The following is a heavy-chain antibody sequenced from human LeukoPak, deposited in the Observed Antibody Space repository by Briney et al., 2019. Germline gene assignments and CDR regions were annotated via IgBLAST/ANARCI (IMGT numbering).Heavy chain of an antibody. CDR1: GGSISSYY. Sequence: SETLSLTCTVSGGSISSYYWSWIRQPPGKGLEWIGYIYYSGSTNYNPSLKSRVTISVDTSKNQFSLKLSSVTAADTAVYYCAGWDYGDDSFDYWGQGTLVTVSS. D-gene: IGHD4-17*01. J-gene: IGHJ4*02. V-gene: IGHV4-59*01. CDR3: AGWDYGDDSFDY. CDR2: IYYSGST.